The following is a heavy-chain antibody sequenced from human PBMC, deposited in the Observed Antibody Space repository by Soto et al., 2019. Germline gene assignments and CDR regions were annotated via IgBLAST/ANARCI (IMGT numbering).Heavy chain of an antibody. V-gene: IGHV1-46*01. CDR2: LNPTSGDT. D-gene: IGHD2-15*01. J-gene: IGHJ6*02. CDR1: GYSFTNHY. Sequence: QVQLVQSGAEEKKPGASVKVSCKASGYSFTNHYIHWVRQAPGQGLEWMGILNPTSGDTHHAQRFQGRLTMTRDTSTNTVYMELSGLRSEDTAVYYCARGADVVVLIYSYGMDVWGQGTTVTVSS. CDR3: ARGADVVVLIYSYGMDV.